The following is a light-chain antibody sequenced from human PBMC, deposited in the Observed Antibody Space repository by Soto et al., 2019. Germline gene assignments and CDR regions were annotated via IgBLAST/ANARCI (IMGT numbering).Light chain of an antibody. Sequence: EIVMTQSPATLSVSPGERATLSCRASQSVSGNLAWYQQKPGQAPRLLIYAASTRATGIPARFSGSGSGTELNLTISSLQSEDFAVYYCQQYNNWPPITFGPGTKVDIK. CDR1: QSVSGN. CDR3: QQYNNWPPIT. J-gene: IGKJ3*01. V-gene: IGKV3-15*01. CDR2: AAS.